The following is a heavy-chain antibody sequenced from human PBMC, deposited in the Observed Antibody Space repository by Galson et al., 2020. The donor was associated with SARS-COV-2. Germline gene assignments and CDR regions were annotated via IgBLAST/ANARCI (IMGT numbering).Heavy chain of an antibody. CDR2: ISYDGSNK. D-gene: IGHD5-18*01. CDR1: GFTFSSYG. CDR3: ATDKAAMALYSYYVMDV. V-gene: IGHV3-30*03. Sequence: GESLKISCAASGFTFSSYGMHWVRQAPGKGLEWVALISYDGSNKYYVDSVKGRFTISRDNSKNTLYLQMNSLRAEDTAVYYCATDKAAMALYSYYVMDVWGQGTTVTVSS. J-gene: IGHJ6*02.